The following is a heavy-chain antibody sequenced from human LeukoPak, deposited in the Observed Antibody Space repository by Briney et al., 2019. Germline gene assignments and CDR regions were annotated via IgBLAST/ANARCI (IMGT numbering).Heavy chain of an antibody. D-gene: IGHD2-15*01. CDR1: GGSISSYY. Sequence: TPSETLSLTCTVSGGSISSYYWSWIRQPPGKGLEWIGYIYYSGSTYYNPSLKSRVTISVDTSKNQFSLKLSSVTAADTAVYYCARRAVVVASSNWFDPWGQGTLVTVSS. V-gene: IGHV4-59*12. CDR3: ARRAVVVASSNWFDP. J-gene: IGHJ5*02. CDR2: IYYSGST.